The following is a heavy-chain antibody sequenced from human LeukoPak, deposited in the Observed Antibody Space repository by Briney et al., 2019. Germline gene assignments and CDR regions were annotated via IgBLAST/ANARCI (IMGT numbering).Heavy chain of an antibody. Sequence: GGSLRLSCEASGFTFRSFAMSWARQAPGKGLEWLSGISASGHYIYYADSVKGRFTISRDNSKNTLYIEINSLRAEDTAVYYCARDGSWGDYQFYFYMDVWGKGTTVTVSS. CDR1: GFTFRSFA. CDR2: ISASGHYI. V-gene: IGHV3-23*01. J-gene: IGHJ6*03. D-gene: IGHD2-2*01. CDR3: ARDGSWGDYQFYFYMDV.